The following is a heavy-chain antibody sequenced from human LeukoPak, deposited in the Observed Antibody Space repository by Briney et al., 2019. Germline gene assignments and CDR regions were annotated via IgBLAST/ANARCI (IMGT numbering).Heavy chain of an antibody. Sequence: SETLSLTCAVYGGSSSGYYWSWIRQPPGKGLEWIGEINHSGSTNYNPSLKSRVTISVDTSKNQFSLKLSSVTAADTAVYYCARVSRNYYDSSGYYYANWFDPWGQGTLVTVSS. CDR2: INHSGST. J-gene: IGHJ5*02. V-gene: IGHV4-34*01. CDR1: GGSSSGYY. D-gene: IGHD3-22*01. CDR3: ARVSRNYYDSSGYYYANWFDP.